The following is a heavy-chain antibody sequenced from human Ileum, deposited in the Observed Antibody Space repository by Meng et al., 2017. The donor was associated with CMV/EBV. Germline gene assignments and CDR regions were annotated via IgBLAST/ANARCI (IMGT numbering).Heavy chain of an antibody. CDR2: INPSGGST. Sequence: YYVHWVRQAPGQGLEWMGIINPSGGSTTYAQRFQGRVTMTRDTSTSTVYMELSSLRSEDTAVYYCARGVDTVIVPAAIRVYNRFDPWGQGTLVTVSS. CDR1: YY. V-gene: IGHV1-46*01. J-gene: IGHJ5*02. CDR3: ARGVDTVIVPAAIRVYNRFDP. D-gene: IGHD2-2*01.